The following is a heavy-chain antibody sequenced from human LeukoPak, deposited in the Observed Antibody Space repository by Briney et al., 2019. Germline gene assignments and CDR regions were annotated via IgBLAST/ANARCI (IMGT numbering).Heavy chain of an antibody. CDR3: ARDGGVSGYDLLDY. CDR1: GFSMSVYW. J-gene: IGHJ4*02. Sequence: GGSLRLSCEASGFSMSVYWMSWVRQAPGKGLEWVDNIKQDGSERNYVDSVKGRFTISRDNAKNSVFLQMNSLTVEDTAVYYCARDGGVSGYDLLDYWGQGTLVTVSS. V-gene: IGHV3-7*01. D-gene: IGHD5-12*01. CDR2: IKQDGSER.